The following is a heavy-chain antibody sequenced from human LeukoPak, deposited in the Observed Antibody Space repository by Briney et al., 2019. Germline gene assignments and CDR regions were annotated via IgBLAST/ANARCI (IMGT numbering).Heavy chain of an antibody. D-gene: IGHD6-19*01. CDR3: ARHPRPHSSGYSSGFNWYFDL. CDR2: IYPGDSDT. Sequence: GESLKISCKGSGYSFTSHWIGWVRQMPGKGLEWMGIIYPGDSDTRYSASFQGQVTISADKSISTACLQWSSLKASDTAMYYCARHPRPHSSGYSSGFNWYFDLWGRGTLVTVSS. V-gene: IGHV5-51*01. J-gene: IGHJ2*01. CDR1: GYSFTSHW.